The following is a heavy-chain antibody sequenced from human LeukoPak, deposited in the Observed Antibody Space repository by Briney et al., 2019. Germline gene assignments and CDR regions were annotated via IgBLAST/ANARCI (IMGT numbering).Heavy chain of an antibody. V-gene: IGHV4-4*02. CDR2: IDHRGNT. D-gene: IGHD4-17*01. CDR3: GRGYGPGY. J-gene: IGHJ4*02. Sequence: PSETLSLTCAVSGDSISSTNWWNWVRQPPGKGLEWIAEIDHRGNTNYNPSLKSRVTISVDRSKNQFSLKLTSVTAADTAVYYCGRGYGPGYWGQGTPVTVSA. CDR1: GDSISSTNW.